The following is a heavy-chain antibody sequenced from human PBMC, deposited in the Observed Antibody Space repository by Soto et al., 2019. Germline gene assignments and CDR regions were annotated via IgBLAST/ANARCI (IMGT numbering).Heavy chain of an antibody. V-gene: IGHV3-30*18. D-gene: IGHD7-27*01. Sequence: GGSLRLSCAASGFRFTDHGMHWVRRAPGRGLEWVALISYDGTNKDYADSVKGRFTISRDNSQNMLYLQLDSLRPEDAAVYYCAKDLHSKNWAAYNFDYWGQGTLVTVSS. J-gene: IGHJ4*02. CDR2: ISYDGTNK. CDR1: GFRFTDHG. CDR3: AKDLHSKNWAAYNFDY.